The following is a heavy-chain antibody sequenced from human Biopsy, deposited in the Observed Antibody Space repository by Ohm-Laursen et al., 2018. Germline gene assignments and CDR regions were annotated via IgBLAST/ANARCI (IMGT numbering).Heavy chain of an antibody. J-gene: IGHJ4*02. CDR2: ISGSGGST. V-gene: IGHV3-23*01. CDR1: GLRFSMYA. CDR3: ARGGIAVAGTNFDY. D-gene: IGHD6-19*01. Sequence: SLRLSCTASGLRFSMYAMSWVRQAPGKGLAWVSGISGSGGSTYYADSVKGRFTISRDNSKNTLYLQMNSLRAEDTAVYYCARGGIAVAGTNFDYWGQGTLVTVSS.